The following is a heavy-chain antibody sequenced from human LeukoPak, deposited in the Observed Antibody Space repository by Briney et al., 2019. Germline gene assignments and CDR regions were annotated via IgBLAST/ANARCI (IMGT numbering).Heavy chain of an antibody. J-gene: IGHJ6*02. D-gene: IGHD6-19*01. CDR1: GGSISSYY. CDR3: ASYSSGWYGYYYGMDV. Sequence: SETLSLTCTVSGGSISSYYWSWIRQPPGKGLEWIGYIYYSGSTNYNPSLKSRVTISVDTSKNQFSLKLSSVTAADTAVYYCASYSSGWYGYYYGMDVWGQGTTVTVSS. CDR2: IYYSGST. V-gene: IGHV4-59*01.